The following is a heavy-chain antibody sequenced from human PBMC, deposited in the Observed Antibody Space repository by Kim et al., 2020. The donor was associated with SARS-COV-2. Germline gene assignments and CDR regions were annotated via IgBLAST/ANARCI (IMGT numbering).Heavy chain of an antibody. CDR2: IYYSGST. J-gene: IGHJ4*02. D-gene: IGHD4-17*01. Sequence: SETLSLTCTVSGGSISSSSYYWGWIRQPPGKGLEWIGSIYYSGSTYYNPSLKSRVTISVDTSKNQFSLKLSSVTAADTAVYYCARVGNLRWPNPWYFDYWGQGTLVTVSS. V-gene: IGHV4-39*07. CDR1: GGSISSSSYY. CDR3: ARVGNLRWPNPWYFDY.